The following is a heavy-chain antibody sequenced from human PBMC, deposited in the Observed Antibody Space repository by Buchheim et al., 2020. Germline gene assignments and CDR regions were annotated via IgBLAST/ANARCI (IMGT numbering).Heavy chain of an antibody. CDR1: GYTFINYW. V-gene: IGHV5-10-1*03. D-gene: IGHD1-26*01. CDR2: IDPDIVYT. J-gene: IGHJ4*02. Sequence: EVQMVQSGAEVKKPGESLRISCKASGYTFINYWVAWVRQVPGQGLEWMGRIDPDIVYTKYSQSFQGLVIISADKSIRTAYPQWSNLQASDTAIYYCARIDHSGTYEQYSFDYWGQGTL. CDR3: ARIDHSGTYEQYSFDY.